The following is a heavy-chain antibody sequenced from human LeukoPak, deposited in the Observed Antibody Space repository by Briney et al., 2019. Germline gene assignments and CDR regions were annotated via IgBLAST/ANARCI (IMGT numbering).Heavy chain of an antibody. J-gene: IGHJ5*02. CDR3: ARGPERSRYGSGSSWFDP. D-gene: IGHD3-10*01. CDR2: MNPNSGNT. CDR1: GYTFTSYD. Sequence: ASVTVSCKSSGYTFTSYDINWVRQATGQGLEWMGWMNPNSGNTGYAQKFQGRVTMTRNTSISTAYMEVSSLRSEDTAVYYCARGPERSRYGSGSSWFDPWGQGTLVTVSS. V-gene: IGHV1-8*01.